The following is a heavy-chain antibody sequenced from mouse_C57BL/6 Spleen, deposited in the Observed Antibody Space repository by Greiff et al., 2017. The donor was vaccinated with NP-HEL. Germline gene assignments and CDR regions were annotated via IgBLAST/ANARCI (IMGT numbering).Heavy chain of an antibody. D-gene: IGHD4-1*01. CDR1: GYTFTDYE. J-gene: IGHJ2*01. Sequence: QVQLQQSGAELVRPGASVTLSCKASGYTFTDYEMHWVKQTPVHGLEWIGAIDPENGGTAYNQKFKGKAILTADKSSSTAYMELRSLTSEDSAVYYWTALTGTFDYWGQGTTLTVSS. V-gene: IGHV1-15*01. CDR2: IDPENGGT. CDR3: TALTGTFDY.